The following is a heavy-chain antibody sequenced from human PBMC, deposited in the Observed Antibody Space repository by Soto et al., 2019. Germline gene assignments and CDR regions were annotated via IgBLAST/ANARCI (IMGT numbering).Heavy chain of an antibody. V-gene: IGHV3-7*01. CDR1: GFTFSSYW. D-gene: IGHD3-9*01. J-gene: IGHJ3*02. CDR3: ARDLTDYYDILTGYYLTVNAFDI. CDR2: IKQDGSEK. Sequence: GVSLRLSCAASGFTFSSYWMSWVRQAPGKGLEWVANIKQDGSEKYYVDSVKGRFTISRDNAKNSLYLQMNSLRAEDTAVYYCARDLTDYYDILTGYYLTVNAFDIWGQGTMVTVSS.